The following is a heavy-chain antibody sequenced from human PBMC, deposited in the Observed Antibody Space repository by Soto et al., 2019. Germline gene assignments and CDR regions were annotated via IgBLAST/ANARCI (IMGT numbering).Heavy chain of an antibody. CDR2: ISYDGSNK. Sequence: TGGSLRLSCAASGFTFSSYAMHWVRQAPGKGLEWVAVISYDGSNKYYADSVKGRFTISRDNSKNTLYLQMNSLRAEDTAVYYCARVGVVPAANIGNYWGQGTLVTVSS. J-gene: IGHJ4*02. D-gene: IGHD2-2*01. CDR3: ARVGVVPAANIGNY. V-gene: IGHV3-30-3*01. CDR1: GFTFSSYA.